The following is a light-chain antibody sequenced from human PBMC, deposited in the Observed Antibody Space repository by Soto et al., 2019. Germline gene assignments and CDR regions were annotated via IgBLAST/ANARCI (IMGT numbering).Light chain of an antibody. Sequence: QAVVTQPASVSASPGQSITISCTGTSTDIGGFDSVSWYQQHQGKAPKLMIYDVTDRPSGVSNRFSGSKSGDTASLTISGLQAEDEADYYCSSYTTSSTLVFGGGTQLNVL. V-gene: IGLV2-14*01. CDR1: STDIGGFDS. CDR3: SSYTTSSTLV. CDR2: DVT. J-gene: IGLJ2*01.